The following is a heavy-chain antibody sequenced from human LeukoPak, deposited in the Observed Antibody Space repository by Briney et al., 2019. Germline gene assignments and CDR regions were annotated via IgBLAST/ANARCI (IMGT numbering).Heavy chain of an antibody. D-gene: IGHD3-9*01. CDR3: ARGEDFERCYLAY. CDR2: IYYTGTT. Sequence: SETLSLTCTVSGGSISSYYWSWIRQPPGKGLPWIGYIYYTGTTNYNPLFESRATISVDTSKNQFSLKLTSVTAADTAVYFCARGEDFERCYLAYWGQGTLVTVSS. CDR1: GGSISSYY. V-gene: IGHV4-59*01. J-gene: IGHJ4*02.